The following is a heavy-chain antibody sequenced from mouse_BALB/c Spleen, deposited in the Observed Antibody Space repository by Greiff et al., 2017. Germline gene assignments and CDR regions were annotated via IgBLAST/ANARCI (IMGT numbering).Heavy chain of an antibody. V-gene: IGHV1-7*01. CDR2: INPSTGYT. CDR1: GYTFTSYW. CDR3: ARDYRYDKYFDY. J-gene: IGHJ2*01. D-gene: IGHD2-14*01. Sequence: VQLQESGAELAKPGASVKMSCKASGYTFTSYWMHWVKQRPGQGLEWIGYINPSTGYTEYNQKFKDKATLTADKSSSTAYMQLSSLTSEDSAVYYCARDYRYDKYFDYWGQGTTLTVSS.